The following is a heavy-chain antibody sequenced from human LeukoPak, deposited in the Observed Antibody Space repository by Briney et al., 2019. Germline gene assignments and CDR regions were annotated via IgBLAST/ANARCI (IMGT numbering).Heavy chain of an antibody. J-gene: IGHJ4*02. CDR3: AKDRIGGGYSAYEPFDY. CDR1: GFTFNTYA. Sequence: GGSLRLSCVASGFTFNTYAMGWVRQAPRRGRDWVSYISNSGGRTYYAESVKGRVTSHRDNSKNTLYLQMNSLRAEDKAAYYCAKDRIGGGYSAYEPFDYWGQGTLVTVSS. V-gene: IGHV3-23*01. D-gene: IGHD5-12*01. CDR2: ISNSGGRT.